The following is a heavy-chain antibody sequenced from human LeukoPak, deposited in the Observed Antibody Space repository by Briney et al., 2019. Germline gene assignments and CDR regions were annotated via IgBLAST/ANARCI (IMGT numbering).Heavy chain of an antibody. V-gene: IGHV5-51*01. D-gene: IGHD2-8*02. CDR1: GYSFTSYW. CDR2: IYPGDSDI. CDR3: VKPAGTGRWFEP. Sequence: GESLKISCKASGYSFTSYWIGWVRQMPGKGLEWMGIIYPGDSDIRYSPSFEGQVSISADTSMNTAYLHWSSLKASDTAMYFCVKPAGTGRWFEPWGQGTLVTVSS. J-gene: IGHJ5*02.